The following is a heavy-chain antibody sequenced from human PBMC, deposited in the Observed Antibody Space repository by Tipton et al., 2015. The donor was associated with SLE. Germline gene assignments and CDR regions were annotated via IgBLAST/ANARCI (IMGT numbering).Heavy chain of an antibody. CDR1: GGSFSSYY. D-gene: IGHD3-3*01. CDR2: IDYSGST. V-gene: IGHV4-59*01. Sequence: TLSLTCAVYGGSFSSYYWSWIRQPPGKGLEWIGYIDYSGSTNYIPSLKSRVTISVDTSKNQFSLKLSSVTAADTAVYYCAREYYDFWSGSSGAFDIWGHGTMVTVSS. J-gene: IGHJ3*02. CDR3: AREYYDFWSGSSGAFDI.